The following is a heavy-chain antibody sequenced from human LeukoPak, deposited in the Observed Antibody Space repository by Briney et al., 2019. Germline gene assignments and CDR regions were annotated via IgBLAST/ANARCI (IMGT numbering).Heavy chain of an antibody. Sequence: PGGSLRLSCAASGFTFSSYAMHWVRQAPGKGLEWVAVISYDGSNKYYADSVKGRFTISRDNSKNTLYLQMNSLRAEDTAVYYCASEIAAAAPDYWGQGTLVTVSS. D-gene: IGHD6-13*01. J-gene: IGHJ4*02. CDR3: ASEIAAAAPDY. CDR2: ISYDGSNK. V-gene: IGHV3-30-3*01. CDR1: GFTFSSYA.